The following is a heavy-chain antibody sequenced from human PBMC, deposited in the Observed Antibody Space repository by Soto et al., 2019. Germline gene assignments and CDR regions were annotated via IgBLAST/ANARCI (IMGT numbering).Heavy chain of an antibody. J-gene: IGHJ4*02. V-gene: IGHV3-30*06. Sequence: GGSLRLSCAASGFTFNSYGMHWVRQAPGKGLEWVSVISGDGGNKYFAESVRGRFLISRDNSKNTVYLQMNSLRHEDTAVYFCARRLTSTVSALGYWGQGTLVTVSS. CDR3: ARRLTSTVSALGY. CDR1: GFTFNSYG. CDR2: ISGDGGNK. D-gene: IGHD6-19*01.